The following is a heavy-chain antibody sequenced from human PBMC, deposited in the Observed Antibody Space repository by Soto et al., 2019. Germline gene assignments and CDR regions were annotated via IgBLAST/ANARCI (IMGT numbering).Heavy chain of an antibody. D-gene: IGHD5-18*01. CDR3: ARASDTAITIDY. J-gene: IGHJ4*02. CDR2: SYTSGRT. Sequence: SETLSLTCTVSGGSISSYNWSWIRQHSGKGLEWIGRSYTSGRTNYNPSLKSRVTRSVDTSKNQFSLKLSSVTAADTAVYYCARASDTAITIDYWGQGTRVTVSS. V-gene: IGHV4-4*07. CDR1: GGSISSYN.